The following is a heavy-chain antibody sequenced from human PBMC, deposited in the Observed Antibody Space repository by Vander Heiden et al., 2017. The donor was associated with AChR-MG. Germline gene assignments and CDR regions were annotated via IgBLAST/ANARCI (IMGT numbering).Heavy chain of an antibody. V-gene: IGHV5-51*01. J-gene: IGHJ4*02. CDR3: AILERGGSSQSGDY. Sequence: EVQLVQSGAEVKKPGESLKISCKGSGYSFTTYWIAWVRQMPGKGLEYMGIINPDDSDTRYTPSFQGQVTISVDTSVTTAYLQWTSLKASDTAMYYCAILERGGSSQSGDYWGQGTLVTVSS. CDR1: GYSFTTYW. CDR2: INPDDSDT. D-gene: IGHD1-26*01.